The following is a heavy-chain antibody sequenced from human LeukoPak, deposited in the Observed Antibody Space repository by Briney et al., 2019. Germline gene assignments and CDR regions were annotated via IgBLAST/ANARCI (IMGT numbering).Heavy chain of an antibody. CDR2: INPNSGGT. D-gene: IGHD3-3*01. Sequence: ASVKVSCKASGYTFTGYYMHWVRQAPGQGLEWMGWINPNSGGTNYAQKFQGRVTMTRDTSISTAYMELSRMKSDDTAVYYCASPDYDFWSGYGWGQGTLVTVSS. V-gene: IGHV1-2*02. CDR3: ASPDYDFWSGYG. CDR1: GYTFTGYY. J-gene: IGHJ4*02.